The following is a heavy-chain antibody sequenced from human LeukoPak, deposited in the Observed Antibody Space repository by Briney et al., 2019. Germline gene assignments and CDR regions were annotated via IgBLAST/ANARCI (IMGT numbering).Heavy chain of an antibody. D-gene: IGHD4-17*01. CDR2: TNSDGSST. CDR3: ARDINGDYSY. Sequence: GGSLRLSCAASGFTFSSYWMSWVRQAPGKGLMWVSRTNSDGSSTTYADSVKGRFTISRDNTKNTLYLQMDSLRAEDTAVYYCARDINGDYSYWGQGTLVTVSS. J-gene: IGHJ4*02. CDR1: GFTFSSYW. V-gene: IGHV3-74*01.